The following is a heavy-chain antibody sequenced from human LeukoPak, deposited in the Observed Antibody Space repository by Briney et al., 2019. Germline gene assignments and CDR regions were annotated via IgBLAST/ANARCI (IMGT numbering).Heavy chain of an antibody. Sequence: KPSETLSLTCSFSGASISSSTDFWGWIRQPPGKGPEWIVSIYSSGTTYYNPSRKSRITISLYTDKKEVSLMLTSVAAAGTAWYYCARRVPAARLLWFGEPQPDRYYYMDVWGKGTTVTISS. D-gene: IGHD3-10*01. V-gene: IGHV4-39*07. CDR2: IYSSGTT. J-gene: IGHJ6*03. CDR1: GASISSSTDF. CDR3: ARRVPAARLLWFGEPQPDRYYYMDV.